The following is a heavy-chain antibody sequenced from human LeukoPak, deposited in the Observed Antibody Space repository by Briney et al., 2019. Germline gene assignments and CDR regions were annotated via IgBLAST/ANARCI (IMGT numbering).Heavy chain of an antibody. CDR1: GGSISSSSYY. CDR3: ARHGGYSSPQPFFDY. V-gene: IGHV4-39*01. D-gene: IGHD6-13*01. CDR2: IYYSGST. J-gene: IGHJ4*02. Sequence: SSEILSLTCTVSGGSISSSSYYWGWIRQPPGKGLEWIGSIYYSGSTYYNPSLKSRVTISVDTSKNQFSLKLSSVTAADTAVYYCARHGGYSSPQPFFDYWGQGTLVTLST.